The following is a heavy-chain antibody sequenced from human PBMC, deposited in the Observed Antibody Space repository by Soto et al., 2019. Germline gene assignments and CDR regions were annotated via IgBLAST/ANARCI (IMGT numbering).Heavy chain of an antibody. D-gene: IGHD6-13*01. V-gene: IGHV3-30*18. CDR2: ISYDGSNK. CDR3: AKVLPQPRGYSSSLGYFDY. CDR1: GFTFSSYG. J-gene: IGHJ4*02. Sequence: GGSLRLSCAASGFTFSSYGMHWVRQAPGKGLGWVAVISYDGSNKYYADSVKGRFTISRDNSKNTLYLQMNSLRAEDTAVYYCAKVLPQPRGYSSSLGYFDYWGQGTLVTVSS.